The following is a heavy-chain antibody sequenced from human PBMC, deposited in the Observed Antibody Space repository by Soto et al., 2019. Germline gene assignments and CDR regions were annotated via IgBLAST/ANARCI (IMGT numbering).Heavy chain of an antibody. D-gene: IGHD2-21*02. V-gene: IGHV3-30-3*01. J-gene: IGHJ4*02. Sequence: GGSLRLSCAASEFSFSSYAMHWIRQAPGKGLEWVAVISFDGNIIHYADSVKGRFIISRDNSKNTLYLQMHSLSGEDTAVYYCAKVRVTSYYFDYWGQGTLVTVSS. CDR1: EFSFSSYA. CDR2: ISFDGNII. CDR3: AKVRVTSYYFDY.